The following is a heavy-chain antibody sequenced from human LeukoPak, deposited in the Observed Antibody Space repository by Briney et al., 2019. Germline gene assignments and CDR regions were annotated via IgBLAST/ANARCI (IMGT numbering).Heavy chain of an antibody. CDR2: TNPSSRNR. D-gene: IGHD5-18*01. V-gene: IGHV1-8*01. Sequence: ASVKVSCKASGYTFTDYEINWVRQASGQGHEWMGWTNPSSRNRAYAPKFEGRVTMTTDTSTSTAYMELRSLTSEDTAVYYCARNPSRSDTYFDLWGQGTLVTVPS. CDR1: GYTFTDYE. J-gene: IGHJ4*02. CDR3: ARNPSRSDTYFDL.